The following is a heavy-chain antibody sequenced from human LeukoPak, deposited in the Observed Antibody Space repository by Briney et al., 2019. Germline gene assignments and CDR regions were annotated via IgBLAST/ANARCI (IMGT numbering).Heavy chain of an antibody. V-gene: IGHV3-30*02. CDR2: IRYDGSNK. CDR3: ANNPTGDGYNYEYFDY. J-gene: IGHJ4*02. D-gene: IGHD5-24*01. CDR1: GFTFSSYG. Sequence: PGGSLRLSCAASGFTFSSYGMHWVRQAPGKGLEWVAFIRYDGSNKYYADSVKGRFTISRDNSKNTLYLQMNSLRAEDTAVYYCANNPTGDGYNYEYFDYWGQGTLVTVSS.